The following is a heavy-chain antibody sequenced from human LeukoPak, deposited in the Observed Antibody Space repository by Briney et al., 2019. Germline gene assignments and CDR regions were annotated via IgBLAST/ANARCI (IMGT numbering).Heavy chain of an antibody. J-gene: IGHJ4*02. Sequence: GASVKVSCRASGYTFTSYYMHWVRQAPGQGLEWMGIINPDGGSTSYAQKFRGRVTMTRDTSTSTVYMELSSLRSEDTAVYYCARGYCSGGSCFDYWGQGTLVTVSS. V-gene: IGHV1-46*01. CDR2: INPDGGST. CDR1: GYTFTSYY. D-gene: IGHD2-15*01. CDR3: ARGYCSGGSCFDY.